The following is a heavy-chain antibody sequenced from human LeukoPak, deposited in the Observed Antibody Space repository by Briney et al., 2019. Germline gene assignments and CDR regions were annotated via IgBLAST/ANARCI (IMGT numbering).Heavy chain of an antibody. J-gene: IGHJ6*02. CDR1: GFTFINAW. CDR2: IKRTTDGGTA. CDR3: TTGVYGMDV. Sequence: PGGCLRLSCVASGFTFINAWMSWVRQAPGKGLEWLGRIKRTTDGGTADCAAPVRERFTISRDDPKNTLYLQMDSLKTEDTAVYYCTTGVYGMDVWGDRNTVPVS. V-gene: IGHV3-15*01. D-gene: IGHD6-13*01.